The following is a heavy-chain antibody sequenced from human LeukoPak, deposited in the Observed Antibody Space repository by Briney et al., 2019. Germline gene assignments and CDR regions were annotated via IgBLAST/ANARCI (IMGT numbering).Heavy chain of an antibody. CDR1: GYTFSGYY. Sequence: ASVKVSCKASGYTFSGYYIHWVRQAPGQGLEWMGWINPNTGGTKYAQRFQDRVTMTRDTSISTAYMEVSRLRYDDTAVYYCARVTGYTIEDYFDYWGQGTLVTVSS. CDR2: INPNTGGT. D-gene: IGHD3-9*01. CDR3: ARVTGYTIEDYFDY. J-gene: IGHJ4*02. V-gene: IGHV1-2*02.